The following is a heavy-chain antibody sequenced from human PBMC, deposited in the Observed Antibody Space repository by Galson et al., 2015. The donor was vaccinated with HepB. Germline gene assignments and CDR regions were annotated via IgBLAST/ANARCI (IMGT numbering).Heavy chain of an antibody. J-gene: IGHJ3*02. Sequence: SLRLSCAASGLTLSSYTMSWVRQSPGRGLQWVSYIRTNGATTYYTDPVKGRFTVARDNARNTVSLQMSSLTADDSAVYFCATTGFGNGAYWTFEIWGQGTLVTVAS. D-gene: IGHD4-17*01. CDR2: IRTNGATT. CDR3: ATTGFGNGAYWTFEI. CDR1: GLTLSSYT. V-gene: IGHV3-11*01.